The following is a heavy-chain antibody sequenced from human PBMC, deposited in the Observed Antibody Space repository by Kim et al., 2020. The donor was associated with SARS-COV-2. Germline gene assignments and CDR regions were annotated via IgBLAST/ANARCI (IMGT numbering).Heavy chain of an antibody. CDR2: IGGNGDT. J-gene: IGHJ4*02. CDR3: ARDRQWLVSFDY. CDR1: GFTIASNA. Sequence: GGSLRLSCAASGFTIASNAMNWVRQAPGKGLDWVSAIGGNGDTYYADSVKGRFTISRDISKNTLYLQMNSLRAEDTAVYYCARDRQWLVSFDYWGQGTLVTVSS. V-gene: IGHV3-23*01. D-gene: IGHD6-19*01.